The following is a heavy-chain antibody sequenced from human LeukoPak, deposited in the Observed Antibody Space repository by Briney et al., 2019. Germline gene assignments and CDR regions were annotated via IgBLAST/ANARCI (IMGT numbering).Heavy chain of an antibody. J-gene: IGHJ4*02. CDR1: GFTFSSYA. CDR2: ISGSGGST. Sequence: PGGSLRLSCAASGFTFSSYAMSWVRQAPGKGLEWVSAISGSGGSTYYADSVKGRFTISRDNSKNTLYLQMNSLRAEDTAVYYCAKDPYCGGDCSDYFDCWGQGTLVTVSS. V-gene: IGHV3-23*01. CDR3: AKDPYCGGDCSDYFDC. D-gene: IGHD2-21*02.